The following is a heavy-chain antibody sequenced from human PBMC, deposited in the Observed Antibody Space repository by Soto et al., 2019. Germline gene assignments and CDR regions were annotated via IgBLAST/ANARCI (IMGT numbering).Heavy chain of an antibody. J-gene: IGHJ5*02. Sequence: ASVKVSCKASGYTFTSNYIHWVRQAPGQGPEWMGIVNPSDGYTNYAQKFQGRVTMTRDTSTSTVYMDLSSLRSEDTAVYYCARGGEIVLMVYAREGNWFDPWG. CDR2: VNPSDGYT. CDR3: ARGGEIVLMVYAREGNWFDP. CDR1: GYTFTSNY. D-gene: IGHD2-8*01. V-gene: IGHV1-46*01.